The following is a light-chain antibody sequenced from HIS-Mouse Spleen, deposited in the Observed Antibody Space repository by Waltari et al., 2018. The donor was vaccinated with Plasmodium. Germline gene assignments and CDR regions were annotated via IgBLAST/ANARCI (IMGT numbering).Light chain of an antibody. V-gene: IGLV1-47*01. CDR3: AAWDDSLSGRV. Sequence: QSVLTQPPSASGTPGQRVTIPCSGSSSNIGSTYVYWYQQLPGTAPKPLIYRNNQRPSGVPDRFSGSKSGTSASLAISGLRSEDEADYYCAAWDDSLSGRVFGGGTKLTVL. J-gene: IGLJ3*02. CDR1: SSNIGSTY. CDR2: RNN.